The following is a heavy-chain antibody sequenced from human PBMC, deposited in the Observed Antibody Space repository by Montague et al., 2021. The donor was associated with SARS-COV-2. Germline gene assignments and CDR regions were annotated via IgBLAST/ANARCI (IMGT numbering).Heavy chain of an antibody. CDR3: ARGGTVTTFYYYYSGMDV. D-gene: IGHD4-17*01. V-gene: IGHV4-34*01. CDR1: GGSFSGYY. Sequence: SETLSLTCAVYGGSFSGYYWSWIRQPPGKGLEWIGEINHSGSTNYNPSLKSRVTISVDTSKNQFFLKLSSVTAADTAVYYCARGGTVTTFYYYYSGMDVWGQGTTVTVSS. CDR2: INHSGST. J-gene: IGHJ6*02.